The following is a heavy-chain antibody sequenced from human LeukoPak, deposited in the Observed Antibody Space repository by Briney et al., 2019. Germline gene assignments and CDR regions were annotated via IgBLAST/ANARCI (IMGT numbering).Heavy chain of an antibody. D-gene: IGHD3-22*01. CDR3: ARDLDLSYYYDSSGPSAAFDI. J-gene: IGHJ3*02. V-gene: IGHV4-4*07. CDR1: GGSISSYY. Sequence: SETLSLTCTVSGGSISSYYWSWIRQPAGKGLEWIGRIYTSGSTNYNPSLKSRVTISVDTSKNQFSLKLSSVTAADTAVYYCARDLDLSYYYDSSGPSAAFDIWGQGTMVTVSS. CDR2: IYTSGST.